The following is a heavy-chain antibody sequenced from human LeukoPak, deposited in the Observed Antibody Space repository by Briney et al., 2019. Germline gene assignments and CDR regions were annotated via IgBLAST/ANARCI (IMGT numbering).Heavy chain of an antibody. Sequence: VASVKVSCKASGYTFTGYYMHWVRQAPGQGLEWMGWINPNSGGTNYAQKFQGRVTMARDTSISTAYMELSRPRSDDTAVYYCARGYWSNQLPPPDYWGQGTLVTVSS. CDR1: GYTFTGYY. CDR2: INPNSGGT. D-gene: IGHD2-2*01. CDR3: ARGYWSNQLPPPDY. J-gene: IGHJ4*02. V-gene: IGHV1-2*02.